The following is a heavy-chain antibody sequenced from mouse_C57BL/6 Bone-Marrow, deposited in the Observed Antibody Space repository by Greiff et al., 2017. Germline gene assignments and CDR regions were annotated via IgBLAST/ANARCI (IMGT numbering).Heavy chain of an antibody. V-gene: IGHV5-4*01. J-gene: IGHJ2*01. CDR1: GFTFSSYA. Sequence: EVLLVESGGGLVKPGGSLKLSYAASGFTFSSYAMSWVRQTPEKRLEWVATISDGGSYTYYPDNVKGRFTISRDKAKNNLYLQMSHLTSEYTAMYYCAREREQLRLNYFDYGGQGTTLTVSA. CDR2: ISDGGSYT. CDR3: AREREQLRLNYFDY. D-gene: IGHD3-2*02.